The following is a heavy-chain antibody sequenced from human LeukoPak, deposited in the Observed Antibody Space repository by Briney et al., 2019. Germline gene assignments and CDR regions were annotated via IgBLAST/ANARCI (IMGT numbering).Heavy chain of an antibody. Sequence: PGGSLRLSCAASGFTFSSYGMHWVRQAPGKGLEWVAVISYDGSNKYYADSVKGRFTISRDNSKSTLYLQMNSLRAEDTAVYYCARGSPDFWSGYPATIGYYYMDVWGKGTTVTVSS. CDR1: GFTFSSYG. CDR3: ARGSPDFWSGYPATIGYYYMDV. D-gene: IGHD3-3*01. J-gene: IGHJ6*03. CDR2: ISYDGSNK. V-gene: IGHV3-30*03.